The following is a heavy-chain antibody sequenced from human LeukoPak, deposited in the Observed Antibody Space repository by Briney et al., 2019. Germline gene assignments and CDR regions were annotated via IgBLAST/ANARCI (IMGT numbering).Heavy chain of an antibody. CDR1: GFTFSSYS. V-gene: IGHV3-23*01. J-gene: IGHJ4*02. Sequence: PGGSLRLSCAASGFTFSSYSMNWVRQAPGKGLEWVSAISGSGGSTYYADSVKGRFTISRDNSKNTLYLQMNSLRAEDTAVYYCAKGYYYDSSGYYPFGGWGQGTLVTVSS. CDR3: AKGYYYDSSGYYPFGG. D-gene: IGHD3-22*01. CDR2: ISGSGGST.